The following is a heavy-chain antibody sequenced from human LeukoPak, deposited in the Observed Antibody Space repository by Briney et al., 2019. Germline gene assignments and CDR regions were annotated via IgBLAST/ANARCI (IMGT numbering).Heavy chain of an antibody. CDR2: INSDGSSA. Sequence: ALRLSCAASGFTFINYWMHWVRQAPGKELVWVSRINSDGSSASYADSVKGRLTISRDNAKNTLSLQMNSLRADTDAVHYCSRAVKDYDSSGYVAFDIWGQGKMVTVSS. CDR1: GFTFINYW. CDR3: SRAVKDYDSSGYVAFDI. V-gene: IGHV3-74*01. D-gene: IGHD3-22*01. J-gene: IGHJ3*02.